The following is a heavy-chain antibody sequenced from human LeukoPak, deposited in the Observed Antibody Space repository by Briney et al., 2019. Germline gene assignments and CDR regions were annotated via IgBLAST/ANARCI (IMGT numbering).Heavy chain of an antibody. CDR1: GFTFSSYE. CDR2: ISSSGSTI. J-gene: IGHJ4*02. CDR3: ARDETYRGGCFDY. V-gene: IGHV3-48*03. D-gene: IGHD4-11*01. Sequence: PGGSLRLSCAASGFTFSSYEMNWVRQAPGKGLEWVSYISSSGSTIYYADSVKGRFTISTDNAKNSLYLQMNSLRAEDTAVYYCARDETYRGGCFDYWGQGTLVTVSS.